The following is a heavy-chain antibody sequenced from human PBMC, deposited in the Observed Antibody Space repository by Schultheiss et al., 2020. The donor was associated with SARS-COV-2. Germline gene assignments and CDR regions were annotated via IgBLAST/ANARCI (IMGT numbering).Heavy chain of an antibody. J-gene: IGHJ4*02. D-gene: IGHD1-26*01. V-gene: IGHV4-34*01. CDR3: AREATKIGWEGYFDY. CDR2: INHSGST. Sequence: GSLRLSCAVYGGSFSGYYWSWIRQPPGKGLEWIGEINHSGSTNYNPSLKSRVTISVDTSKNQFSLKLSSVTAADTAVYYCAREATKIGWEGYFDYWGQGTLVTVSS. CDR1: GGSFSGYY.